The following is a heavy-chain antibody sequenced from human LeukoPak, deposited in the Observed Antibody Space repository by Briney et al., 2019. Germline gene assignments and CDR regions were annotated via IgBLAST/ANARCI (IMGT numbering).Heavy chain of an antibody. CDR3: ATGYSSTWYYFDY. CDR2: IYHSGST. V-gene: IGHV4-59*01. Sequence: RTSETLSLTCTVSGDSISSYYWSWIRQPPGKGLEWIGYIYHSGSTNYNPSLKSRVTISADTSKDQFPLKLASVTAADTAVYYCATGYSSTWYYFDYWGQGTLVTVSS. D-gene: IGHD6-13*01. J-gene: IGHJ4*02. CDR1: GDSISSYY.